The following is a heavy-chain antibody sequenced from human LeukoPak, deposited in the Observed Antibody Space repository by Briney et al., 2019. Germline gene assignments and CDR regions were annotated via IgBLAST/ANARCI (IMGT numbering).Heavy chain of an antibody. V-gene: IGHV1-2*02. CDR2: INPNSGGT. CDR3: ARPKVAGTEENWFDP. D-gene: IGHD6-19*01. Sequence: ASVKVSCKASGYTFTGYYMHWVRQAPGQGLEWMGWINPNSGGTNYAQKFQGRVTMTRDTSISTAYMELSRLRSDDTAVYYCARPKVAGTEENWFDPWGQGTLVTVSS. J-gene: IGHJ5*02. CDR1: GYTFTGYY.